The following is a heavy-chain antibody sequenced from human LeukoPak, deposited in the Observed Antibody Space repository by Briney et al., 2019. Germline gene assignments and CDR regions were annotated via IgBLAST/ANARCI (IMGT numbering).Heavy chain of an antibody. V-gene: IGHV3-30*04. J-gene: IGHJ6*03. CDR1: GFTFMSFA. CDR2: IPHDARSE. Sequence: GRSLRLSCEASGFTFMSFAMHWVRQAPGKGLEWVAVIPHDARSEYDADSVKGRFTISRDNSQNTLYLQMNSLGAVDMAMYYCARSYDSTSSYSYYYMDVWGKGTTVTVSS. D-gene: IGHD3-22*01. CDR3: ARSYDSTSSYSYYYMDV.